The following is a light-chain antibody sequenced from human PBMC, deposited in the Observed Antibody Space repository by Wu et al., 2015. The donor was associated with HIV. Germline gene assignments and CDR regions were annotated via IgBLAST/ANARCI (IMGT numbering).Light chain of an antibody. CDR2: GAS. Sequence: ERLMTQSPATLSVSPGEKAPLFCRASQSVSTHLAWYQQKPGQAPRLLIYGASTRATGVPARFSGGGSGTEFTLTISNMKSEDSAVYYCQQYNDWPPLTFGGGTKMELK. V-gene: IGKV3-15*01. J-gene: IGKJ4*01. CDR3: QQYNDWPPLT. CDR1: QSVSTH.